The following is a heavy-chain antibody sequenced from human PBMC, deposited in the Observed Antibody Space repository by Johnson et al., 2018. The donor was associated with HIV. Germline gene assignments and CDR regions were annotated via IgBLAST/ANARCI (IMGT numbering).Heavy chain of an antibody. Sequence: VQLVESGGGLVQPGGSLRLSCAASGFAFGSYWMHWVRQAPGKGLQWVANINQYGSEEYYVDSVKGRFTISRDNAKNSMYLQMNSLNAEDTAVYYCASSTVMMTDDAFDIWDQGTVVTVPP. CDR2: INQYGSEE. CDR3: ASSTVMMTDDAFDI. V-gene: IGHV3-7*05. J-gene: IGHJ3*02. D-gene: IGHD4-11*01. CDR1: GFAFGSYW.